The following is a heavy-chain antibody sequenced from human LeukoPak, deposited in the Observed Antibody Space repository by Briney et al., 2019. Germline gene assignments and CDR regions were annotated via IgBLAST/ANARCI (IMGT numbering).Heavy chain of an antibody. J-gene: IGHJ4*02. CDR2: IRSKAYGGTT. D-gene: IGHD3-3*01. CDR1: GFTFGDYA. CDR3: TRAGYDFWSGYYTGMVGYYFDY. Sequence: GGSLRLSCTASGFTFGDYAMSWVRQAPGKGLEWVGFIRSKAYGGTTEYAASEKGRFTISRDDSKSIAYLQMNSLKTEDTAVYYCTRAGYDFWSGYYTGMVGYYFDYWGQGTLVTVSS. V-gene: IGHV3-49*04.